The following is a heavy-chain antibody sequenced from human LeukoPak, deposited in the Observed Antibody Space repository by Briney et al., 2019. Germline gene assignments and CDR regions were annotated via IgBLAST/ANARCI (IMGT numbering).Heavy chain of an antibody. CDR3: ARDFYPLYCSSTSCYTGSTAHDASDI. CDR2: ISSSSSYI. CDR1: GFTFSSYS. Sequence: SGGSLRLSCAASGFTFSSYSMNWVRQAPGKGREWVSSISSSSSYIYYADSVKGRFTISRDNAKNSLYLQMNSLRAEDTAVYYCARDFYPLYCSSTSCYTGSTAHDASDIWGQGTMVTVSS. V-gene: IGHV3-21*01. D-gene: IGHD2-2*02. J-gene: IGHJ3*02.